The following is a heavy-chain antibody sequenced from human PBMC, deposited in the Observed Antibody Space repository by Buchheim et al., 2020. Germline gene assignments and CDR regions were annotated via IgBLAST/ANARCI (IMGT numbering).Heavy chain of an antibody. CDR1: GFTFSSYA. D-gene: IGHD5-18*01. J-gene: IGHJ3*02. Sequence: EVQLLESGGGLVQPGGSLRLSCAASGFTFSSYAMSWVRQAPGKGLEWVSAIHADSGTTYYADSVKGRFTISRDNSKSTLYLQMNSLRDEDTALYYCAKDFYSYGGHAFDIWGQGT. CDR3: AKDFYSYGGHAFDI. V-gene: IGHV3-23*01. CDR2: IHADSGTT.